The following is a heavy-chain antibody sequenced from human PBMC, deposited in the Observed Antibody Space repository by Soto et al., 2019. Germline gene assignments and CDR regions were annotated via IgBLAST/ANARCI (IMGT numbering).Heavy chain of an antibody. Sequence: ASVKVSCKASGYTFTSYGISWVRQAPGQGLEWMGWISAYNGNTNYAQKLQSRVTITTDTSTSTAYMELRSLRSDDTAVYYCARENYYDSSGYEGAFDIWGQGTMVTVSS. CDR3: ARENYYDSSGYEGAFDI. J-gene: IGHJ3*02. CDR1: GYTFTSYG. V-gene: IGHV1-18*04. D-gene: IGHD3-22*01. CDR2: ISAYNGNT.